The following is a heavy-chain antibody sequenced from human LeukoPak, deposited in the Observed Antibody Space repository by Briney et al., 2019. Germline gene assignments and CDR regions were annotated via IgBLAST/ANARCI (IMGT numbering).Heavy chain of an antibody. CDR1: GDSVSNNSAT. Sequence: SQTLSLTCAISGDSVSNNSATWHWIRQSPSRGLEWLGRTYYKSKWHSDYAVSVKSRIILNPDTSKSQFSLLLNSVTPEDTAVYFCARGLDTAIASWGQGTLVTVSS. CDR2: TYYKSKWHS. V-gene: IGHV6-1*01. D-gene: IGHD5-18*01. J-gene: IGHJ4*02. CDR3: ARGLDTAIAS.